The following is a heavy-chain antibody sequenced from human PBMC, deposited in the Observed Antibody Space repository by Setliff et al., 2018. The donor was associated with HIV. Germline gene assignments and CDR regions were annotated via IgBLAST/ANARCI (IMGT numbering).Heavy chain of an antibody. Sequence: PSETLSLTCDVYGGSFSGYYWSWIRQSPGKGLEWIGEINHTGSTNYIPSLKSRLTMSVDTSKNQFSLKLSSVTAADTAVYYCARTRGYCSATSCYALRGPDYWGQGTLVTVSS. CDR3: ARTRGYCSATSCYALRGPDY. CDR1: GGSFSGYY. D-gene: IGHD2-2*01. CDR2: INHTGST. J-gene: IGHJ4*02. V-gene: IGHV4-34*01.